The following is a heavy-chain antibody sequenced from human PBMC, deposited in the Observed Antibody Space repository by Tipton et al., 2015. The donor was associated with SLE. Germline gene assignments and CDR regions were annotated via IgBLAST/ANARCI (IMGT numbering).Heavy chain of an antibody. J-gene: IGHJ5*02. CDR2: ITNNGKT. D-gene: IGHD2-8*01. CDR1: GGSISGSNYY. Sequence: TLSLTCTVSGGSISGSNYYWDWIRQPPGKGQEWSGRITNNGKTHYTPSLQSRVTMSVDTSKNHFSLKLSSVTAADTAVYYCARHDTNYGRNWFDPWGQGTLVTVSS. V-gene: IGHV4-39*01. CDR3: ARHDTNYGRNWFDP.